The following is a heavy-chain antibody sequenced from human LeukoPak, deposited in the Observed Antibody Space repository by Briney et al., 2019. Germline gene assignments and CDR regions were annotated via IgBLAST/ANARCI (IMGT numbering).Heavy chain of an antibody. CDR1: GYTFTGYY. CDR3: ARDKPAEAALDF. CDR2: INPNSGGT. Sequence: ASVKVSCKASGYTFTGYYIHWVRQAPGQGLEWMGWINPNSGGTNYAQKFQGRVTMARDRSINTAYMDLRSLTYDDTAVYYCARDKPAEAALDFGGQGTLVTVSP. J-gene: IGHJ4*02. V-gene: IGHV1-2*02.